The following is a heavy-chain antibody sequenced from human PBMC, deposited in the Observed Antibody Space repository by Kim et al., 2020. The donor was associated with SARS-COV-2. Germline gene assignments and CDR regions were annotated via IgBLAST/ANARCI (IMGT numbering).Heavy chain of an antibody. D-gene: IGHD5-12*01. J-gene: IGHJ3*02. Sequence: SETLSLTCTVSGGSISTYYWSWIRQPPGKGLEWIGYIYYSGGTNYNPSLKSRVTISVDTSKNQFSLKLSSVTAADTAVYFCAREVVEMATPMGTFNIWGQGTMVTVSS. CDR3: AREVVEMATPMGTFNI. CDR1: GGSISTYY. CDR2: IYYSGGT. V-gene: IGHV4-59*12.